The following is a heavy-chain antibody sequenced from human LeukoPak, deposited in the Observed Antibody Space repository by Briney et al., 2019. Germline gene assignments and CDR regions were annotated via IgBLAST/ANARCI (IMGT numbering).Heavy chain of an antibody. J-gene: IGHJ3*02. CDR3: ARDQYYYGSGSNGAFDI. V-gene: IGHV3-30-3*01. CDR2: ISYDGSNK. D-gene: IGHD3-10*01. Sequence: GGSLRLSCAASGFTFSSYAMHWVRQAPGKGLEWVAVISYDGSNKYYADSVKGRFTISRDNSKNTLYLQMNSLRAEDTAVYYCARDQYYYGSGSNGAFDIWGQGTMVTVSS. CDR1: GFTFSSYA.